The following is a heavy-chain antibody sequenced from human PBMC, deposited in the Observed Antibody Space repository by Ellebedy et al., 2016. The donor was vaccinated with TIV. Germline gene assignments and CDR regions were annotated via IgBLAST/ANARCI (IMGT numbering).Heavy chain of an antibody. V-gene: IGHV3-74*01. Sequence: GGSLRLXXAASGLNYDLYWMIWVRQSPGKGLQWVSRIDRDGIRKEYADFVQGRFTTSRWNAKNTLYLEMNNLRADDSAVYYCVASRWSGCLDFWGHGTRVTVSS. CDR1: GLNYDLYW. J-gene: IGHJ4*01. CDR2: IDRDGIRK. D-gene: IGHD3-3*01. CDR3: VASRWSGCLDF.